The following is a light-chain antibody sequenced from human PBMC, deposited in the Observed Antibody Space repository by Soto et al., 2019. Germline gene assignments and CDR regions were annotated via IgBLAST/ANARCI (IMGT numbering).Light chain of an antibody. V-gene: IGLV2-14*01. CDR3: VSYTTSASYV. J-gene: IGLJ1*01. Sequence: QSALTQPASVAGSPGQSITISCTGTSSDVGNYIFVSWYRQHPGKAPKLMIYDVNNRTSGVSNRFSGSKSGNTASLTISGVLAADQADYYCVSYTTSASYVFGTGTKVTVL. CDR1: SSDVGNYIF. CDR2: DVN.